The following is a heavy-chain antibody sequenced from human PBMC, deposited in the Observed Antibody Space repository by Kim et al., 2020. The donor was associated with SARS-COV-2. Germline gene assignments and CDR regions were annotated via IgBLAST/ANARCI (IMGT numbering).Heavy chain of an antibody. CDR3: ARTLGYCSGGSCYPADNW. J-gene: IGHJ5*01. CDR1: GGSISSYY. V-gene: IGHV4-59*08. Sequence: SETLSLTCTVSGGSISSYYWSWIRQPPGKGLEWIGYIYYSGSTNYNPSLKSRVTISVDTSKNQFSLKLSSVTAADTAVYYCARTLGYCSGGSCYPADNW. D-gene: IGHD2-15*01. CDR2: IYYSGST.